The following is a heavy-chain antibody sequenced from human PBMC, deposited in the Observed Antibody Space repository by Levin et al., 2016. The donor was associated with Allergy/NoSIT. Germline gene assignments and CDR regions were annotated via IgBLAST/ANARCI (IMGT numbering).Heavy chain of an antibody. D-gene: IGHD6-19*01. CDR2: IKQDGSEK. Sequence: GGSLRLSCAVSGFRFSAHWMSWVRQAPGKGLEWVANIKQDGSEKYYVDSVKGRFTISRDNAKNSLYLQMNSLRAEDTAVYYCASPRIAVAGALLYWGQGTLVTVSS. CDR3: ASPRIAVAGALLY. CDR1: GFRFSAHW. V-gene: IGHV3-7*03. J-gene: IGHJ4*02.